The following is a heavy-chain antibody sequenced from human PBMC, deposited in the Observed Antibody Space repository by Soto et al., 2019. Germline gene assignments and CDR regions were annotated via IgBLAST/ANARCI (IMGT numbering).Heavy chain of an antibody. CDR1: GFTFSSYA. V-gene: IGHV3-23*01. Sequence: GGSLRLSCAASGFTFSSYAMSWVRQAPGKGLEWVAAISGSGGSTYYADSVKGRFTISRDNSKNTLYLQMNSLRAEDTAVYYCAHILLGELSSNHDYWGQGTLVTVSS. J-gene: IGHJ4*02. D-gene: IGHD3-16*02. CDR2: ISGSGGST. CDR3: AHILLGELSSNHDY.